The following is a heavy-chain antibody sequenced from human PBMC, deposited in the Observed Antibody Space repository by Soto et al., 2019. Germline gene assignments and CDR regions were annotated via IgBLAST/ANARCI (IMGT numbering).Heavy chain of an antibody. CDR1: GFTFSDYY. J-gene: IGHJ4*02. V-gene: IGHV3-11*01. Sequence: QVQLVESGGGLVQPGGSLRLSCAASGFTFSDYYMSWIRQAPGKGLEWVSYISSSGSTIYYADSVKGRFTISRDNAKNSLYLQMNSLRAEDTAVYYCARDPCSSTSCYEGDYFDYWGQGTLVTVSS. CDR3: ARDPCSSTSCYEGDYFDY. D-gene: IGHD2-2*01. CDR2: ISSSGSTI.